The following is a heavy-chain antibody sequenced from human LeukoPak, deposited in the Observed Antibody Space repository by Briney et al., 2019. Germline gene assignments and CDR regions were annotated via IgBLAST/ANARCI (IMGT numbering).Heavy chain of an antibody. CDR3: AKGMSAYCGGDCYYAY. D-gene: IGHD2-21*02. CDR2: ISGSGGST. V-gene: IGHV3-23*01. Sequence: PGGSLRLSCAASGFTFSSYAMSWVRQAPGKGLEWVSAISGSGGSTYYADSVKGRFTISRDNSKNTLYLQMNSLRAEDTPVYYCAKGMSAYCGGDCYYAYWGQGTLVTVSS. J-gene: IGHJ4*02. CDR1: GFTFSSYA.